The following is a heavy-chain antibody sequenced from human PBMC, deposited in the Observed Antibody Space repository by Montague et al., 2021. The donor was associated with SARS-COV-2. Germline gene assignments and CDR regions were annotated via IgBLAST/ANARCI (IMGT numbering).Heavy chain of an antibody. CDR1: GGFISSGNW. CDR3: ARDFVAAVPDRFDS. J-gene: IGHJ4*02. V-gene: IGHV4/OR15-8*02. CDR2: IFHSGAA. Sequence: SEILSLTCAVSGGFISSGNWWSWVRQPPGKGLEWIGEIFHSGAASYNPSLKSRLTISMDKSKNEFSLELNSVTAADTAMYYCARDFVAAVPDRFDSWGQGVLVTVSS. D-gene: IGHD6-13*01.